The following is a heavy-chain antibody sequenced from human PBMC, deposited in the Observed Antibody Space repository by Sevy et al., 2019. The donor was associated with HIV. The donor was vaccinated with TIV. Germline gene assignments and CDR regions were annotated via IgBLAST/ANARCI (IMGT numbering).Heavy chain of an antibody. CDR3: ARDNATVSRRGLRYYYYGTDV. CDR2: INEDGTEK. CDR1: GFTFSTYW. Sequence: GGSLRLSCAASGFTFSTYWMSWFRQAPGKGLEWVDNINEDGTEKFYVDSVKGRFTMSRDNAKNSLYLQMNSLRAEDAAVYYCARDNATVSRRGLRYYYYGTDVWGQGTTVTVSS. V-gene: IGHV3-7*01. J-gene: IGHJ6*02. D-gene: IGHD2-2*01.